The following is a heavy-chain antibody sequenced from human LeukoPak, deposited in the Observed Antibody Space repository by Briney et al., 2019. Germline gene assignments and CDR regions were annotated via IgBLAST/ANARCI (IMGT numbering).Heavy chain of an antibody. CDR2: ISSNSDTI. V-gene: IGHV3-9*01. CDR3: LTSSFDH. CDR1: GFTLGDYD. Sequence: GRSLRLSCAASGFTLGDYDMHWVRQAPGKGPEWVSSISSNSDTIAYAEPVKGRFTVSRDNTINSLYLQMDSLRVEDTALYYCLTSSFDHWGQGTLVTVSS. J-gene: IGHJ4*02.